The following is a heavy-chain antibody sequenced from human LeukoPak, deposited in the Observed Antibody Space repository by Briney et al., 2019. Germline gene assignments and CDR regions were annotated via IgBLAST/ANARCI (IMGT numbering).Heavy chain of an antibody. D-gene: IGHD3-10*01. J-gene: IGHJ4*02. CDR1: GFTFSSYA. CDR2: ISGSGGST. Sequence: PGGSLRLSCAASGFTFSSYAMSWVRQAPGKGLEWVSAISGSGGSTYYAGSVKGRFTISRDNSKNTLYLQMNSLRAEDTAVYYCAKARYYYGSGDVFDYWGQGTLVTVSS. V-gene: IGHV3-23*01. CDR3: AKARYYYGSGDVFDY.